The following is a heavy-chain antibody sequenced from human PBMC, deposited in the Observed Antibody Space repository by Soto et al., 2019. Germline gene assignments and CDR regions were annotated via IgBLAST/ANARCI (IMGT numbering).Heavy chain of an antibody. CDR2: ISDSSRTI. V-gene: IGHV3-48*02. D-gene: IGHD5-18*01. CDR3: ARDRVVDTAMDPFDL. J-gene: IGHJ4*02. Sequence: GGSLRLSCAASGFTFSSYIMNWVRQAPGKGLEWVSYISDSSRTIYYADSVKGRFTISRDNAKNSLFLQMNSLRDEDTAVYYCARDRVVDTAMDPFDLWGQGTMVTVSS. CDR1: GFTFSSYI.